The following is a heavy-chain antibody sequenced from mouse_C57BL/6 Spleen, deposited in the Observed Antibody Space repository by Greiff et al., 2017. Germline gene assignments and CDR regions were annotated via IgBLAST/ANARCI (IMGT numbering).Heavy chain of an antibody. CDR2: IYPGDGDT. CDR3: ARADYGYYAMDY. D-gene: IGHD2-4*01. V-gene: IGHV1-80*01. CDR1: GYAFSSYW. Sequence: VQLQQSGAELVKPGASVKIPCKASGYAFSSYWMNWVKQRPGKGLEWIGQIYPGDGDTNYNGKFKGKATLTADKSSSTAYMQLSSLTSEDSAVYFCARADYGYYAMDYWGQGTSVTVSS. J-gene: IGHJ4*01.